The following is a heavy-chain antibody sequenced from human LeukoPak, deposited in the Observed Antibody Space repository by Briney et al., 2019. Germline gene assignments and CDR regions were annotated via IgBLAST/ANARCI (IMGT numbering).Heavy chain of an antibody. CDR1: GGSFSGYY. Sequence: PSETLSLTCAVYGGSFSGYYWSWIRQPPGKGLEWIGEINHSGSTNYNPSLKSRVTILGDTSKNQFSLKLSSVTAADTAVYYCARVAGATTRYYYYYYMDVWGKGTTVTVSS. V-gene: IGHV4-34*01. CDR3: ARVAGATTRYYYYYYMDV. D-gene: IGHD1-26*01. CDR2: INHSGST. J-gene: IGHJ6*03.